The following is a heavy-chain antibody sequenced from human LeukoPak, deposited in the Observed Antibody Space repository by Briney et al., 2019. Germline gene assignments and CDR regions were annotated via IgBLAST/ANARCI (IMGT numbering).Heavy chain of an antibody. J-gene: IGHJ4*02. V-gene: IGHV4-4*07. CDR3: ARDNYDFWSGTYTGRDY. Sequence: SETLSLTCTVSGGSISSYYWSWIRQPAGKGLEWIGRTYTSGSTNYNPSLKSRVTMSVDTSKNQFSLKLSSVTAADTAVYYCARDNYDFWSGTYTGRDYWGQGTLVTVSS. D-gene: IGHD3-3*01. CDR2: TYTSGST. CDR1: GGSISSYY.